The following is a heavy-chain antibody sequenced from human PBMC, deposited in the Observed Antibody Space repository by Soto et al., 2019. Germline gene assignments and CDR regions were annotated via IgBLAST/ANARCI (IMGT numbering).Heavy chain of an antibody. CDR1: GGTFSSYA. Sequence: SVKVSCKAAGGTFSSYAISWVRQAPGQGLEWMGGIIPIFGTANYAQKFQGRVTITADESTSTAYMELSSLRSEDTAVYYCARDYWYSSSWYDYYYYYGMDVWGQGTTVTVSS. V-gene: IGHV1-69*13. CDR3: ARDYWYSSSWYDYYYYYGMDV. CDR2: IIPIFGTA. D-gene: IGHD6-13*01. J-gene: IGHJ6*02.